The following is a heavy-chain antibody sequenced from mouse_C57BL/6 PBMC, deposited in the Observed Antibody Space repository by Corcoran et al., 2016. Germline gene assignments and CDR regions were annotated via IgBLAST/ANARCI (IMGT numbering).Heavy chain of an antibody. CDR1: GYTFTDYY. Sequence: EVQLQQSGPELVKPGASVKISCKASGYTFTDYYMNWVKQSHGKSLEWIGDINPNNGGTRYNQKFKGKATLTVDKSSSTAYMELRSLTSEDSAVYYCARTSWDPFDYWGQGIILTVSS. CDR3: ARTSWDPFDY. V-gene: IGHV1-26*01. CDR2: INPNNGGT. D-gene: IGHD4-1*01. J-gene: IGHJ2*01.